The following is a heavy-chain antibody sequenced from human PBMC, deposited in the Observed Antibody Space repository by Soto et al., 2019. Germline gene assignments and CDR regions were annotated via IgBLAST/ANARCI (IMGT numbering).Heavy chain of an antibody. Sequence: PGGSLRLSCAASGFTFSSYWMHWVRQAPGKGLVWVSRINSDGSSTSYADSVKGRFTISRDNAKNTLYLQVNSLRAEDTAVYYCARDVDIAVAGAYYYYGMDVWGQGTTVTVSS. J-gene: IGHJ6*02. D-gene: IGHD6-19*01. CDR2: INSDGSST. V-gene: IGHV3-74*01. CDR3: ARDVDIAVAGAYYYYGMDV. CDR1: GFTFSSYW.